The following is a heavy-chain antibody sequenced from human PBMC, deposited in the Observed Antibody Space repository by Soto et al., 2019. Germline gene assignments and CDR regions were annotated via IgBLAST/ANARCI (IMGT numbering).Heavy chain of an antibody. CDR3: AKDPRHGSGWYSHY. CDR2: ISYDGSNK. J-gene: IGHJ4*02. V-gene: IGHV3-30*18. D-gene: IGHD6-19*01. CDR1: GFTFSSYG. Sequence: QVQLVESGGGVVQPGRSLRLSCAASGFTFSSYGMHWVRQAPGKGLEWVAVISYDGSNKYYADSVKGRFTISRDNSKNTLYLQMNSLRSEETAVYDCAKDPRHGSGWYSHYWGQGTLVTVSS.